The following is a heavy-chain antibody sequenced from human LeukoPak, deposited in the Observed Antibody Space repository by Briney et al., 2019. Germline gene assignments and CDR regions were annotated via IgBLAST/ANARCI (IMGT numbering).Heavy chain of an antibody. CDR3: ARVEPSYYYMDV. V-gene: IGHV4-59*01. Sequence: SETLSLTCTVSGGSISNDYWSWIRQPPGKGLEWIGYIYYSGSTNYNPSLKSRVTISVDTSKNQFSLKLSSVTAADTAVYYCARVEPSYYYMDVWGKGTTVTVSS. D-gene: IGHD1-14*01. CDR2: IYYSGST. J-gene: IGHJ6*03. CDR1: GGSISNDY.